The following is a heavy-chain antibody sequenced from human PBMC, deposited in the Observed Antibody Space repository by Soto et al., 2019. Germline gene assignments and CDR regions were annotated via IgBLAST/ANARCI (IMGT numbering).Heavy chain of an antibody. Sequence: QVQLVESGGGVVQPGRSLRLSCAASGCTFSSYGIHWVRQAPGKGLEWVALISDDGSNKYYADSVKGRYTVSRDDSKNTLYLQMNSLRAEDTAVYYCAKDRFGQLWLEDYGLDVWGQGTTVTVSS. D-gene: IGHD5-18*01. J-gene: IGHJ6*02. CDR2: ISDDGSNK. V-gene: IGHV3-30*18. CDR3: AKDRFGQLWLEDYGLDV. CDR1: GCTFSSYG.